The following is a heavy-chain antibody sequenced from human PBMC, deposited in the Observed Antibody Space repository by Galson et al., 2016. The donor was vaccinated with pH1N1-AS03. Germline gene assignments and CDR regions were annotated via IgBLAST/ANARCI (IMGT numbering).Heavy chain of an antibody. Sequence: LSLTCTVSGGSIMSTNWWSWVRQAPGKGLEWVSSIRSRTNYIHDSDSVRGRFTISRDNAKNSLYLQMSSLRADDTAVYYCARGLPGDYGMDVWGQGTTVTVSS. CDR2: IRSRTNYI. V-gene: IGHV3-21*01. J-gene: IGHJ6*02. D-gene: IGHD7-27*01. CDR3: ARGLPGDYGMDV. CDR1: GGSIMSTNW.